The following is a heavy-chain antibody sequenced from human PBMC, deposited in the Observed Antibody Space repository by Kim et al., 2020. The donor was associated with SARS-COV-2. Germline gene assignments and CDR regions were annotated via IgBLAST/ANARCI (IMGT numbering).Heavy chain of an antibody. J-gene: IGHJ6*02. Sequence: ASVKVSCKASGYKFSDAGISWVRQAPGQGLEWMGWISGYNGKTNYAQKVDDRVTMTTDTATSTAYLELRTLTSDDPAVYYCARDLLHSLDVWGPGTSVTVSS. CDR3: ARDLLHSLDV. CDR1: GYKFSDAG. CDR2: ISGYNGKT. V-gene: IGHV1-18*01. D-gene: IGHD4-4*01.